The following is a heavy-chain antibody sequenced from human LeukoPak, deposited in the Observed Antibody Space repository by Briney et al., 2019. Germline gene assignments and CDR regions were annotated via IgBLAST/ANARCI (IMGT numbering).Heavy chain of an antibody. CDR2: IIPILGIA. J-gene: IGHJ3*02. V-gene: IGHV1-69*04. CDR3: AREKFYDSSGYYWDLHAFDI. Sequence: SVKVSCKASGGTFSSYAISWVRQAPGQGLEWMGRIIPILGIANYAQKFQGRVTITADKSTSTAYMELSSLRSDDTAVYYCAREKFYDSSGYYWDLHAFDIWGQGTMVTVSS. D-gene: IGHD3-22*01. CDR1: GGTFSSYA.